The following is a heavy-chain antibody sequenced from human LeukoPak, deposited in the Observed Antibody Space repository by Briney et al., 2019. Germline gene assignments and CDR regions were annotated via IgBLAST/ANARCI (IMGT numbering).Heavy chain of an antibody. Sequence: SVKVSCKASGYTFTSYYMHWVRQAPGQGLEWMGGIIPIFGTANYAQKFQGRVTITADESTSTAYMELSSLRSEDTAVYYCARSYYYEQYYFDYWGQGTLVTVSS. CDR2: IIPIFGTA. CDR1: GYTFTSYY. V-gene: IGHV1-69*13. J-gene: IGHJ4*02. D-gene: IGHD3-22*01. CDR3: ARSYYYEQYYFDY.